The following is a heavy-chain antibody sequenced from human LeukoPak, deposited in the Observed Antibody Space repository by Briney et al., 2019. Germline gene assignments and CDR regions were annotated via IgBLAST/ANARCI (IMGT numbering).Heavy chain of an antibody. CDR1: GFTFSSYD. CDR2: ISYDGSNK. D-gene: IGHD1-7*01. J-gene: IGHJ4*02. V-gene: IGHV3-30*03. CDR3: ARGDSKLGY. Sequence: GGSLRLSCAASGFTFSSYDMHWVRQAPGKGLEWVAVISYDGSNKYYADSVKGRFTISRDNSKNTLYLQMNSLRAEDTAVYYCARGDSKLGYWGQGTLVTVSS.